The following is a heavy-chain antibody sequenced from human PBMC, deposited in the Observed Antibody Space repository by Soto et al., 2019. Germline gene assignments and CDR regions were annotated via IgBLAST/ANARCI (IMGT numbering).Heavy chain of an antibody. Sequence: QVQLQESGPGLVKPSQTLSLTCTVSGGSISSDGYYWSWIRQFPGKGLEWIGYIYNTGATYYNPSLKSRLTISFGTSKNQFSLKLTSVTAADTAVYYCARVPFGVREWFDPWGQGTLVTVSS. CDR3: ARVPFGVREWFDP. CDR2: IYNTGAT. CDR1: GGSISSDGYY. J-gene: IGHJ5*02. D-gene: IGHD3-10*01. V-gene: IGHV4-31*03.